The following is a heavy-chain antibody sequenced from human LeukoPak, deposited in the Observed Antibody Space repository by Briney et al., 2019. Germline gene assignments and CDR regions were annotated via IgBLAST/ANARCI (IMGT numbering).Heavy chain of an antibody. D-gene: IGHD3-22*01. CDR1: GGSISSGGYY. CDR2: IYTSGST. V-gene: IGHV4-61*02. CDR3: ARVPSYYYDSSGYG. Sequence: SETLSLXCTVSGGSISSGGYYWSWIRQPAAKGLEWIGRIYTSGSTNYNPSLKSRVTISVDTSKNQFSLKLSSVTAADTAVYYCARVPSYYYDSSGYGWGQGTLVTVSS. J-gene: IGHJ4*01.